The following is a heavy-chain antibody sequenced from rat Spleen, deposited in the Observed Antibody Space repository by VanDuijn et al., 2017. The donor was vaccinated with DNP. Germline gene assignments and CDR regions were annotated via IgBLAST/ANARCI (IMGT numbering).Heavy chain of an antibody. CDR2: IDTDGGRT. CDR3: ARGNYPGINTFDY. CDR1: GFTFNDYW. Sequence: EVQLVESGGGLVQPGRSMKLSCVASGFTFNDYWMTWIRQVPGKGLEWVASIDTDGGRTYYPDSVKGRFTLSRDDASATLYLQMNSLRSEDTATYYCARGNYPGINTFDYWGQGVMVTVSS. V-gene: IGHV5-31*01. D-gene: IGHD1-4*01. J-gene: IGHJ2*01.